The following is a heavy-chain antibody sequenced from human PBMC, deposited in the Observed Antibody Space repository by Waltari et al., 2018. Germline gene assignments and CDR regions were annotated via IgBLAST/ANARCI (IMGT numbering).Heavy chain of an antibody. CDR2: IIPILGTA. V-gene: IGHV1-69*01. Sequence: QVQLVQSGAEVKKPGSSVKVSCKASGGTFSSYAISWVRQAPGQGLEWMGGIIPILGTANYARKVQGRVTITADESTSTAYMELSSLRSEDTAVYYCARGRGLGATRTYYFDYWGQGTLVTVSS. CDR1: GGTFSSYA. CDR3: ARGRGLGATRTYYFDY. J-gene: IGHJ4*02. D-gene: IGHD1-26*01.